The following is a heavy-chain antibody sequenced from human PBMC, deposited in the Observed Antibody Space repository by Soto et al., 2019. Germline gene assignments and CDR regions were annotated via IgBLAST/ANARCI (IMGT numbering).Heavy chain of an antibody. D-gene: IGHD6-13*01. CDR3: ARDLYSSSWYPTDGGYYGMDV. J-gene: IGHJ6*02. CDR1: GGSISSYY. Sequence: PSETLSLTCTVSGGSISSYYWSWFRQPPGKGLEWIGYIYYSGSTNYNPSLKSRVTISVDTSKNQFSLKLSSVTAADTAVYYCARDLYSSSWYPTDGGYYGMDVWGQGTTVTVSS. CDR2: IYYSGST. V-gene: IGHV4-59*01.